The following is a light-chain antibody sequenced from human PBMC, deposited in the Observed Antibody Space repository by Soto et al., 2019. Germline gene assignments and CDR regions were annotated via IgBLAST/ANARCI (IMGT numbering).Light chain of an antibody. CDR1: PSVSSSY. V-gene: IGKV3-15*01. CDR3: QQYSKWPIT. Sequence: EIVMTQSPATLSVSPGERATLSCRASPSVSSSYLAWYQQPPGQPPRLLIYGISTRATGIPARFSGSGSGTEFSLTISSLQSEDFAVYYCQQYSKWPITFGQGTRLE. J-gene: IGKJ5*01. CDR2: GIS.